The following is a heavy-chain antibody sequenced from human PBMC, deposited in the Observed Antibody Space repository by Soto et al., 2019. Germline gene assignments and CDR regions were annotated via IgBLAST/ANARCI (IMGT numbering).Heavy chain of an antibody. V-gene: IGHV3-23*01. D-gene: IGHD6-13*01. Sequence: GGSLRLSCAASGFTFSSYAMSWVRQAPGKGLEWVSAISGSGGSTYYADSVKGRFTISRDNSKNTLYLQMNSLRAEDTAVYYCAKDREYSSSWAEYFQHWGQGTLVTVSS. CDR2: ISGSGGST. J-gene: IGHJ1*01. CDR1: GFTFSSYA. CDR3: AKDREYSSSWAEYFQH.